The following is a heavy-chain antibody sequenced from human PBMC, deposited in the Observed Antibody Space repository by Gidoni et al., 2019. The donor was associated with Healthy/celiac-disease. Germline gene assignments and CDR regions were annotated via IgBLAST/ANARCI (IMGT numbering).Heavy chain of an antibody. CDR1: GFTFDDYA. D-gene: IGHD1-7*01. CDR3: AKTRNLNWNSPGHFDY. CDR2: ISWNSGSI. J-gene: IGHJ4*02. Sequence: EVQLVESGGGLVQPGRSLRLSCAASGFTFDDYAMHLVRQAPGKGLEWVSGISWNSGSIGYADSVKGRFTISRDNAKNSLYLQMNSLRAEDTALYYCAKTRNLNWNSPGHFDYWGQGTLVTVSS. V-gene: IGHV3-9*01.